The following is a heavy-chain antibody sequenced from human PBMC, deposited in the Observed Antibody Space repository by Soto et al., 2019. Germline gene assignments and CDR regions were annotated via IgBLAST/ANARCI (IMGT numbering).Heavy chain of an antibody. D-gene: IGHD6-13*01. CDR2: NHYSGTT. V-gene: IGHV4-31*01. CDR3: ARAWTAAAGWANWFDL. CDR1: GGSISGGGYY. Sequence: QVQLQESGPGLVEPSQTLSLTCIVSGGSISGGGYYWSWIRQHPGKGLEWIGYNHYSGTTYYNPSLKSPLTISVDTSKTQFSLKLSAVTAADTAVYYCARAWTAAAGWANWFDLWGQGTLVTVSS. J-gene: IGHJ5*02.